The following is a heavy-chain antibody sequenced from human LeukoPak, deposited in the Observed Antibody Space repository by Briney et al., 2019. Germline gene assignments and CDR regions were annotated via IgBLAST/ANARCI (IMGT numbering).Heavy chain of an antibody. V-gene: IGHV4-34*01. Sequence: PDALSLPCADYGGSFSGYYWSWLRQPPGKGLEWIGEINHSGSTNYNPSLKSRVTISVDTSKNQFSLKLSSVTAADTAVYYCARKRYERSLYYCDYWGQGSLVTVSS. CDR1: GGSFSGYY. J-gene: IGHJ4*02. CDR2: INHSGST. D-gene: IGHD2-2*01. CDR3: ARKRYERSLYYCDY.